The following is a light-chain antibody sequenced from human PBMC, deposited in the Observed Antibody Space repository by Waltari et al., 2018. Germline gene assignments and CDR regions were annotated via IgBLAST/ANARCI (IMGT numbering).Light chain of an antibody. CDR2: EVN. CDR3: SSYAGTDNFVV. J-gene: IGLJ2*01. Sequence: QSALTPPPSASAPPGQSVTISCTGPSIDVGAYDHLSWYQHHPDKPPKLIIFEVNKWPSGVPDRFSGSKSGNTASLTVSGRQAEDEADYYCSSYAGTDNFVVFGGGTKLTVL. V-gene: IGLV2-8*01. CDR1: SIDVGAYDH.